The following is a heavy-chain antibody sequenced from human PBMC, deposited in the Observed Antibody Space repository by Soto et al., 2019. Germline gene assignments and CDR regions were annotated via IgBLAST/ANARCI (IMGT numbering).Heavy chain of an antibody. CDR2: IYYSGST. Sequence: SETLSLTCTVSGGSISSGGYYWSWIRQHPGKGLEWIGYIYYSGSTYYNPSLKSRVTISVDTSKNQFSLKLSSVTAADTAVYYCARDRVGATPSYYYYGMDVWGQGTTVTSP. V-gene: IGHV4-31*03. J-gene: IGHJ6*02. CDR3: ARDRVGATPSYYYYGMDV. D-gene: IGHD1-26*01. CDR1: GGSISSGGYY.